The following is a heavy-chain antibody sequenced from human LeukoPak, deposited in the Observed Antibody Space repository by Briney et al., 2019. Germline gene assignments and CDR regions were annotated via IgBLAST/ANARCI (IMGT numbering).Heavy chain of an antibody. D-gene: IGHD1-26*01. CDR3: ASEGVVGVTAHFDY. V-gene: IGHV3-21*01. CDR2: ITSSSSHT. Sequence: PGGSLRLSCAASGFTFSIYSMNWVRQAPGKGLEWVSSITSSSSHTFYADSVKGRFTISRDNPKSSLYLQMNNLRADDTAVYYCASEGVVGVTAHFDYWGQGTLVTVSS. CDR1: GFTFSIYS. J-gene: IGHJ4*02.